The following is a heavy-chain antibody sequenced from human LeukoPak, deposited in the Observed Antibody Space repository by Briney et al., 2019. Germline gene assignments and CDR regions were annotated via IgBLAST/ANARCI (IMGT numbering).Heavy chain of an antibody. Sequence: PGGSLRLSCAASGFTFSSYTMNWVRQAPGKGLEWISYISSSSSTIYYADSVRGRFTTSRDNAKSSVYLQMKSLRDEDTAVYYCAGPLWLPSLGVFGYWGQGTLVTVSS. V-gene: IGHV3-48*02. CDR3: AGPLWLPSLGVFGY. CDR1: GFTFSSYT. D-gene: IGHD3-16*01. CDR2: ISSSSSTI. J-gene: IGHJ4*02.